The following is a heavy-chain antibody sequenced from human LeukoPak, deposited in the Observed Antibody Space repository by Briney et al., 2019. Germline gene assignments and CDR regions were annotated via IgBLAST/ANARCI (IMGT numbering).Heavy chain of an antibody. Sequence: GGSLRLSCAASGFSVSSSYMNWVRQAPGTGLEWVAVIYDTGYTYYAGSVKGRFTISRDNSKNTVFFHMNSLRAEDTAVYYCARVPYCGGDCFPYYFDYWGQGALVTVSS. V-gene: IGHV3-66*01. CDR2: IYDTGYT. CDR1: GFSVSSSY. J-gene: IGHJ4*02. D-gene: IGHD2-21*02. CDR3: ARVPYCGGDCFPYYFDY.